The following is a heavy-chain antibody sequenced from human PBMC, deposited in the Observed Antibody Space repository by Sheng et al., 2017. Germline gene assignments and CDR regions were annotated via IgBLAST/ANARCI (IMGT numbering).Heavy chain of an antibody. CDR1: GFTFSSYG. V-gene: IGHV3-23*04. CDR2: ISGSGGST. CDR3: AKDRDYGDYGDYFDY. D-gene: IGHD4-17*01. J-gene: IGHJ4*02. Sequence: EVQLVESGGGLVQPGGTLRLSCAASGFTFSSYGMSWVRQAPGKGLEWVSAISGSGGSTYYADSVKGRFTISRDNSKNTLYLQMNSLRAEDTAVYYCAKDRDYGDYGDYFDYWGQGTLVTVSS.